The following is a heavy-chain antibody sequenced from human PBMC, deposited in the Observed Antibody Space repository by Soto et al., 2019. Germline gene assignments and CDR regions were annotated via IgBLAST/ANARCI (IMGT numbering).Heavy chain of an antibody. CDR2: ISSSSSYI. D-gene: IGHD3-9*01. CDR1: GFTFSSYS. V-gene: IGHV3-21*01. Sequence: EVQLVESGGGLVKPGGSLRLSCAASGFTFSSYSMNWVRQAPGKGLEWVSSISSSSSYIYYADSVKGRFTISRDNAKNSLYLQMNSLRAEDTAVYYCVRDQDYDILTGYPLFDYWGQGTLVTVSS. CDR3: VRDQDYDILTGYPLFDY. J-gene: IGHJ4*02.